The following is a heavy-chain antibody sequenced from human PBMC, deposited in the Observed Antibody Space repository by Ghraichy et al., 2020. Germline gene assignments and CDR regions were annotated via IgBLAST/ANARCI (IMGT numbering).Heavy chain of an antibody. Sequence: ASVKVSCKASGYTFTSYAMHWVRQAPGQRLEWMGWINAGNGNTKYSQKFQGRVTITRDTSASTAYMELSSLRSEDTAVYYCARDAEEYHLLSYSDYWGQGTLVTVSS. V-gene: IGHV1-3*01. CDR1: GYTFTSYA. J-gene: IGHJ4*02. CDR2: INAGNGNT. CDR3: ARDAEEYHLLSYSDY. D-gene: IGHD2-2*01.